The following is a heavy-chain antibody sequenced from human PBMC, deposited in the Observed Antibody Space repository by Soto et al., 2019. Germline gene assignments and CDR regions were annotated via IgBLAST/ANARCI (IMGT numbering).Heavy chain of an antibody. Sequence: SETLSLTCAVYGGSFSGYYWSWIRQPPGKGLEWIGEINHSGSTNYNPSLKSRVTISVDTSKNQFSLKLSSVTAADTAVYYCAREKSYDFWSGYYTGGDAFDIWGQGTMVT. V-gene: IGHV4-34*01. D-gene: IGHD3-3*01. CDR2: INHSGST. J-gene: IGHJ3*02. CDR1: GGSFSGYY. CDR3: AREKSYDFWSGYYTGGDAFDI.